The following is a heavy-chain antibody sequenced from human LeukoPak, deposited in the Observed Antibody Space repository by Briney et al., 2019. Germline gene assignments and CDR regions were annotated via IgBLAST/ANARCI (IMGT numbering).Heavy chain of an antibody. V-gene: IGHV3-23*01. CDR3: AKVKVVGYSTFDL. CDR2: FTRNDETT. CDR1: GFPFTLYN. Sequence: GGSLRLSCEVSGFPFTLYNMNWVRQAPGKGLEWVSGFTRNDETTSYSDSVKGRFTISRDNYKDTLYLQMNSLTAEDTAVYYCAKVKVVGYSTFDLWGQGTLVTVSP. D-gene: IGHD3-22*01. J-gene: IGHJ4*02.